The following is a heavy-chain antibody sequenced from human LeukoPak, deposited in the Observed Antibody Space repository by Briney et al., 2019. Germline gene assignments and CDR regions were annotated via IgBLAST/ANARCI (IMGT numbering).Heavy chain of an antibody. CDR1: GFTFSSYE. D-gene: IGHD1-26*01. CDR3: AGRGTSRSSYYFDY. V-gene: IGHV3-48*03. CDR2: ISTSASTI. Sequence: PGGSLRLSCAASGFTFSSYEMNWVRQAPGKGLEWVSYISTSASTIYYADSVKGRFTSSRDNAKNSLYLQMNSLRAEDTAVYYCAGRGTSRSSYYFDYWGQGTLVTVSS. J-gene: IGHJ4*02.